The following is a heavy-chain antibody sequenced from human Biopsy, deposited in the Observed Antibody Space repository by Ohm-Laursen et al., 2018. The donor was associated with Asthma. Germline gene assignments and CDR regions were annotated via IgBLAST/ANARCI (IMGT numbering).Heavy chain of an antibody. CDR2: ISVYNGNT. Sequence: GSALKVSCKTSGYTFNSVGITWVRQAPGQGLEGMGWISVYNGNTKVAQKLQDRVTMITDTSTSTAYMELRSLRSDDTAVYFCARAVDYSHYYGIDVWGQGTTVTVS. D-gene: IGHD3-10*01. CDR3: ARAVDYSHYYGIDV. J-gene: IGHJ6*02. CDR1: GYTFNSVG. V-gene: IGHV1-18*01.